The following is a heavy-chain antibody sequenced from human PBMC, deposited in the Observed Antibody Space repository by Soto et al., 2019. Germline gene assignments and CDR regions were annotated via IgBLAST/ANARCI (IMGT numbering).Heavy chain of an antibody. CDR1: VYSISSGYY. CDR2: IYHSGST. V-gene: IGHV4-38-2*01. D-gene: IGHD2-15*01. CDR3: ASSGNSGYFEY. Sequence: SETLSLTCAFSVYSISSGYYWGWIRQPPGKGLEWIGSIYHSGSTYYNPSLKSRVTISVDTSKNQFSLKLSSVTAADTAVYYCASSGNSGYFEYWGQGTLVSVSS. J-gene: IGHJ4*02.